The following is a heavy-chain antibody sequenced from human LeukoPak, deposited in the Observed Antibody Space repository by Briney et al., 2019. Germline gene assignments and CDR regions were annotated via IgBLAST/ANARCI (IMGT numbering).Heavy chain of an antibody. J-gene: IGHJ5*02. Sequence: GGSLRLSCAASGFTFSSYWMHWVRQAPGKGLVWVSRINTDGSSTTYADSVKGRFTISRDNAKNTLYLQMNSLRTDDTAVYYCARDVTGTQGDVRWFDPWGQGTLVTVSS. V-gene: IGHV3-74*01. CDR2: INTDGSST. CDR3: ARDVTGTQGDVRWFDP. D-gene: IGHD1-7*01. CDR1: GFTFSSYW.